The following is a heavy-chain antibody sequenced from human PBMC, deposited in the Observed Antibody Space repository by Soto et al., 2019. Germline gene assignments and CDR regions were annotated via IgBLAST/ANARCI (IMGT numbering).Heavy chain of an antibody. CDR3: AKARHSGDFAGSYDS. CDR2: IGGRGGNA. CDR1: GFSFIDYA. V-gene: IGHV3-23*01. Sequence: VGSLRLSCAASGFSFIDYAINWVRQVPGRGLEYVAGIGGRGGNAFYADSMKGRFSISRDNSKNTVYLHMHNLRVDDSAMYYCAKARHSGDFAGSYDSWGQGTLVTVSS. J-gene: IGHJ5*02. D-gene: IGHD2-21*02.